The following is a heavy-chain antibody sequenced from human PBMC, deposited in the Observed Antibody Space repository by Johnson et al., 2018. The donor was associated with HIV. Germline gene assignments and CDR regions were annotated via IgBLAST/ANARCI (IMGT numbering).Heavy chain of an antibody. J-gene: IGHJ3*02. CDR2: FNWNGGGK. CDR3: TTDGRYWIVGATRDAFDI. V-gene: IGHV3-20*04. Sequence: EMQLVESGGGVVQPGGSLRLSCAASGFTFNNYDMHWVRQAPGKGLECVSGFNWNGGGKGHADPGVGRLTISRDNSKNTLYLQMNSLKTEDTAVYYCTTDGRYWIVGATRDAFDIWGQGTMVTVSS. D-gene: IGHD1-26*01. CDR1: GFTFNNYD.